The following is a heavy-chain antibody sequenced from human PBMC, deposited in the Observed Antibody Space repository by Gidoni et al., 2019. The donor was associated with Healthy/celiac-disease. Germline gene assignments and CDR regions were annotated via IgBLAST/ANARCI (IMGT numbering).Heavy chain of an antibody. CDR1: GFTFSSSA. CDR2: IVVGSGNT. CDR3: AAESSPGSYGAFHI. D-gene: IGHD3-10*01. V-gene: IGHV1-58*02. J-gene: IGHJ3*02. Sequence: QMQLVQSGPEVKKPGTSVKVSCKAPGFTFSSSAMQWVRQARGQRLEWIGWIVVGSGNTNYERKFQERVTITRDMSTSTAYMELSSLRSEDTAVYYCAAESSPGSYGAFHIWGQGTMVTVSS.